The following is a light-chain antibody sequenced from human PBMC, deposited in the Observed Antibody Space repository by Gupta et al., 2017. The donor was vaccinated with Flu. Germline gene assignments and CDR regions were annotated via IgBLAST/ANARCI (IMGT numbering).Light chain of an antibody. Sequence: SSVSAAVGDRDSIHCRASNSVSIYLNWYQQKPGKDPRLLIYAATTLQSGVLSRFSGSGSGTDFTLTISSLQHEDFATYYCQQTYGNPPWTFGEGTKVEIK. V-gene: IGKV1-39*01. J-gene: IGKJ1*01. CDR3: QQTYGNPPWT. CDR1: NSVSIY. CDR2: AAT.